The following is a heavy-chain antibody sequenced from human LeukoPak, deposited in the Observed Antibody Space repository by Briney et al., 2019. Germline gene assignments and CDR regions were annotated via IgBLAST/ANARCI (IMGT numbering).Heavy chain of an antibody. V-gene: IGHV3-53*01. CDR2: IYSGGTT. Sequence: GGSLGLSCVASGFTVNGNYMSRVRQAPGKGLEWVSVIYSGGTTYYADSVKGRFTISRDNSKNTLYLQMNSLRAEDTAVYYCARVGHYGSGSCFESWGQGTLVTVSS. CDR3: ARVGHYGSGSCFES. J-gene: IGHJ4*02. CDR1: GFTVNGNY. D-gene: IGHD3-10*01.